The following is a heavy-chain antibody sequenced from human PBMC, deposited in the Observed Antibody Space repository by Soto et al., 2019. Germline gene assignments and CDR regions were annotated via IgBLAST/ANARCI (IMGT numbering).Heavy chain of an antibody. D-gene: IGHD3-22*01. Sequence: QVQLVESGGGEVQPGGSLRVSCATSGFTFNDYAMYWVRQAPGQGLEWVAMISSDAHHQFYVDNLRGRFTVSRDNSKNTLFLQMNSLRPEDTAVYYCSRGTYYPQSSGLHADYWGPGTVVTVSS. V-gene: IGHV3-30*03. CDR1: GFTFNDYA. J-gene: IGHJ4*02. CDR3: SRGTYYPQSSGLHADY. CDR2: ISSDAHHQ.